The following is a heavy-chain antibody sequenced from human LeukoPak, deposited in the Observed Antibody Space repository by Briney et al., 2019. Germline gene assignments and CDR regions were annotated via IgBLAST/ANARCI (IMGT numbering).Heavy chain of an antibody. CDR1: GFTFSNYG. CDR3: AKVALFSGYYPPFDY. J-gene: IGHJ4*02. D-gene: IGHD3-22*01. Sequence: GGSLRLSCTASGFTFSNYGMHWARQAPGKGLEWVAVISYDGSNEYYADSVKGRFTISRDNSKNTLFLQMNSLRPEDTAVYHCAKVALFSGYYPPFDYWGQGTLVTVSS. V-gene: IGHV3-30*18. CDR2: ISYDGSNE.